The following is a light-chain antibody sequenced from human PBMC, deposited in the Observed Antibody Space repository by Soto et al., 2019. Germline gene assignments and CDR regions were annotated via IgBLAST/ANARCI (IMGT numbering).Light chain of an antibody. CDR1: SSDVGGCKF. CDR3: SSCAGSNNPYV. V-gene: IGLV2-8*01. J-gene: IGLJ1*01. Sequence: QSVLTQPPSASGSPGQSVTISCTGTSSDVGGCKFVSWYHQYPGKAPKLIIYEVSKRPSGVPDRFSGFKSGNTASLTVSGLQAEDEADYYCSSCAGSNNPYVFGTGTKLTVL. CDR2: EVS.